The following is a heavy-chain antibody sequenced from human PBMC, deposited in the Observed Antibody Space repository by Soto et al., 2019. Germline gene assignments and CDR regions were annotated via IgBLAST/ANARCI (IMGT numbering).Heavy chain of an antibody. CDR2: IYYSGST. Sequence: QVQLQESGPGLVKPSQTLSLTCTVSGGSISSGGYYWSWIRQHPGKGLEWIGYIYYSGSTYYNPSLKSRVTISVHTYKNQFSLKLSSVTAADTAGYYCGRDYDYVGGRLGGGDAFDIWGQGTMVTVSS. V-gene: IGHV4-31*03. D-gene: IGHD3-16*01. CDR3: GRDYDYVGGRLGGGDAFDI. J-gene: IGHJ3*02. CDR1: GGSISSGGYY.